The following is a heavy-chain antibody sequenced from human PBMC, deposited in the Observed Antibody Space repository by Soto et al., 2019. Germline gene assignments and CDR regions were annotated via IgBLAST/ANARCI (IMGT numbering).Heavy chain of an antibody. V-gene: IGHV3-48*01. CDR1: GFTFSSYS. D-gene: IGHD3-9*01. Sequence: QPGGSLRLSCAASGFTFSSYSINWVRQAPGKGLEWVSYISSSSMTTYYADSVKGRFTISRDNAKNSVYMQMNGLRAEDTAVYFCARDRDIDGYTYDMDYWGQGTLVTVSS. CDR2: ISSSSMTT. CDR3: ARDRDIDGYTYDMDY. J-gene: IGHJ4*02.